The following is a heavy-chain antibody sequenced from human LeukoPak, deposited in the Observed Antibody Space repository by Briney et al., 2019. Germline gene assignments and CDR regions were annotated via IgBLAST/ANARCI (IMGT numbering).Heavy chain of an antibody. V-gene: IGHV3-9*01. D-gene: IGHD6-13*01. J-gene: IGHJ6*03. CDR2: ISWNSGSI. Sequence: GGSLRLSCAASGFTFDDYAMHWVRQAPGKGLEWVSGISWNSGSIGYADSVKGRFTISRDNAKNSLYLQMNSLRAEDTALYYCAKDSIAAADGHYYYYMDVWGKGTTVTVSS. CDR3: AKDSIAAADGHYYYYMDV. CDR1: GFTFDDYA.